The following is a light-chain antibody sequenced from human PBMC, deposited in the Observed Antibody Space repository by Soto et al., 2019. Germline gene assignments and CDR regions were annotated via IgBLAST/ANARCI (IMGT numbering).Light chain of an antibody. CDR1: QSTSSY. Sequence: DIQLTHTPSTLSASVGDRVTIACRASQSTSSYLAWYQQKPGKAPKLLIYQASSLESGVPSRFSGSGSGTEFTLTISSLQTDDFSTYYCQQYHRYWTFGQGTKVDIK. J-gene: IGKJ1*01. CDR2: QAS. V-gene: IGKV1-5*03. CDR3: QQYHRYWT.